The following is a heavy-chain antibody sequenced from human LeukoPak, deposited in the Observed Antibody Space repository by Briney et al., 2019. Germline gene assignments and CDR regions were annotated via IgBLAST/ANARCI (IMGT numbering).Heavy chain of an antibody. Sequence: GGSLRLSCAASGFTFSSYSMNWVRQAPGKGLEWVSSISSSSSYIHYADSVKGRFTISRDNAKNSLYLQMNSLRAEDTAVYYCARDDGSGSYVYFDYWGQGTLVTVSS. V-gene: IGHV3-21*01. CDR1: GFTFSSYS. D-gene: IGHD3-10*01. J-gene: IGHJ4*02. CDR2: ISSSSSYI. CDR3: ARDDGSGSYVYFDY.